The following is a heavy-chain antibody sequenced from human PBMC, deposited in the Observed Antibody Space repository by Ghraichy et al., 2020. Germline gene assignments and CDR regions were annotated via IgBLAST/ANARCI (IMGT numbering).Heavy chain of an antibody. Sequence: LSLTCVASGFSVADNYMSWVRQAPGKGLEWVSLIYSRGKTYYADSVKGRFTISRDISKNTLSLQMNSLRADDTAVYYCGREGVDDDSGYSHFGLWVQGTLVTVSS. J-gene: IGHJ4*02. V-gene: IGHV3-66*01. CDR2: IYSRGKT. CDR3: GREGVDDDSGYSHFGL. D-gene: IGHD3-22*01. CDR1: GFSVADNY.